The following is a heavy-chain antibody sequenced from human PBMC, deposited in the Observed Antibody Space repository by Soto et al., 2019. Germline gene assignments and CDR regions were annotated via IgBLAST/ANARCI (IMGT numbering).Heavy chain of an antibody. CDR2: TYYRSRFFS. CDR3: VRDRYSSSGWFDP. J-gene: IGHJ5*02. CDR1: GDSVSSYSAA. Sequence: SQTLSLTCAISGDSVSSYSAASNWIRHSPSGGLEWLGRTYYRSRFFSDYAESVKSRIIINPDTSKNQFSLQLKSVTPGDTAVYYCVRDRYSSSGWFDPWGQGTPVTVSS. V-gene: IGHV6-1*01. D-gene: IGHD3-10*01.